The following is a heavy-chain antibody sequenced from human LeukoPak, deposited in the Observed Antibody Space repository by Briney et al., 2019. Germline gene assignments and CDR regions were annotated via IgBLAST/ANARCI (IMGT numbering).Heavy chain of an antibody. D-gene: IGHD6-13*01. V-gene: IGHV3-48*03. J-gene: IGHJ4*02. CDR3: ARLGIAAAGEVDY. CDR1: GFTFSSYE. CDR2: ISSSGSTI. Sequence: GGSLRLSCAASGFTFSSYEMNWVRQAPGKGLEWVSYISSSGSTIYYSDSVKGRFIISRDNAKNSLYLQMNSLRAEDTAVYYCARLGIAAAGEVDYWGQGTLVTVSS.